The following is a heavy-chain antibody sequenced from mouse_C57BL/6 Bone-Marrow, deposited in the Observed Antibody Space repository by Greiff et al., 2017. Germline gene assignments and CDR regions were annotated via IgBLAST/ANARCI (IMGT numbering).Heavy chain of an antibody. CDR3: ARFLYYDYDPFAY. D-gene: IGHD2-4*01. CDR1: GFTFTDYY. V-gene: IGHV7-3*01. J-gene: IGHJ3*01. Sequence: EVQRVESGGGLVQPGGSLSLSCAASGFTFTDYYMSWVRQPPGKALEWLGFIRNKANGYTTEYSASVKGRFTISRDNSQSILYLQMNALRAEDSATYYCARFLYYDYDPFAYWGQGTLVTVSA. CDR2: IRNKANGYTT.